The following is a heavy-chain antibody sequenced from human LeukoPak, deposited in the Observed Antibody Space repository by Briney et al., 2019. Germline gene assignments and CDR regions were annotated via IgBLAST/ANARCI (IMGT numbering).Heavy chain of an antibody. J-gene: IGHJ4*02. CDR2: ISGSGGST. V-gene: IGHV3-23*01. CDR1: GFTFTNCA. D-gene: IGHD6-19*01. Sequence: PGGSLRLSCAASGFTFTNCAMSWVRQAPGKGLEWVSAISGSGGSTYYADSVKGRFTISRDNSKNTLYLQMNSLRAEDTAVYYCAKAIGSGWLKSDYWGQGTLVTVSS. CDR3: AKAIGSGWLKSDY.